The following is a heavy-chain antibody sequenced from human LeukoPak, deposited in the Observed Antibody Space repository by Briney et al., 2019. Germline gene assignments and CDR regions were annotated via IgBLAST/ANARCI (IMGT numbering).Heavy chain of an antibody. V-gene: IGHV1-18*01. CDR1: GYTFTSYG. Sequence: ASVKASCKASGYTFTSYGISWVRQAPGQGLEWMGWISAYNGNTNYAQKLQGRVTMTTDTSTSTAYMELRSLRSDDTAVYYCARVPIVVVPSTSLHFDYWGQGTLVTVSS. CDR3: ARVPIVVVPSTSLHFDY. CDR2: ISAYNGNT. D-gene: IGHD2-2*01. J-gene: IGHJ4*02.